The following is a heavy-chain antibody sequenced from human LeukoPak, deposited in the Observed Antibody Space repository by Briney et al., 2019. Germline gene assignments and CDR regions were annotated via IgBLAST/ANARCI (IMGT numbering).Heavy chain of an antibody. CDR3: ARVSSLAVAGFFDY. CDR1: GFTFDSYA. V-gene: IGHV3-23*05. Sequence: GGSLRLSCAASGFTFDSYAMTWVRQAPGKGLEWVSTIGSSGSNTYYSDSVKGRFTISRDNAKNSLYLQMNSLRAEDTAVYYCARVSSLAVAGFFDYWGQGILVTVSS. CDR2: IGSSGSNT. J-gene: IGHJ4*02. D-gene: IGHD6-19*01.